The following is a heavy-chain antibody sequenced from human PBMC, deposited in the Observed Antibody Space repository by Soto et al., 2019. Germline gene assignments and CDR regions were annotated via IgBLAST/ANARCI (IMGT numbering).Heavy chain of an antibody. CDR1: GDSVSSGSYY. CDR2: IYYSGST. D-gene: IGHD3-3*01. J-gene: IGHJ4*02. V-gene: IGHV4-61*01. Sequence: PSETLSLTCTVSGDSVSSGSYYWSWIRQPPGKELECIGYIYYSGSTNYNPSLKSRVTISVDTSKNQFSLKLSSMTAADTAVYYCARADFWSGFFDYWGQGTLVTAPQ. CDR3: ARADFWSGFFDY.